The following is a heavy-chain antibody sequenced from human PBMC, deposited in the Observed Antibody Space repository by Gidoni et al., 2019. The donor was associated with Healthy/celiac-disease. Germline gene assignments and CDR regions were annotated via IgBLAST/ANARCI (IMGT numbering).Heavy chain of an antibody. J-gene: IGHJ4*02. D-gene: IGHD3-16*01. V-gene: IGHV3-23*01. CDR3: AKDRRQLLPGDGGGYFDY. Sequence: EVQRLESGGGLVQPGGSLRLSCAASGFTFSSYAMRWGRQAPGKGLEWVSAISGSGGSTYYADSVKGRFTISRDNSKNTLYLQMNSLRAEDTAVYYCAKDRRQLLPGDGGGYFDYWGQGTLVTVSS. CDR1: GFTFSSYA. CDR2: ISGSGGST.